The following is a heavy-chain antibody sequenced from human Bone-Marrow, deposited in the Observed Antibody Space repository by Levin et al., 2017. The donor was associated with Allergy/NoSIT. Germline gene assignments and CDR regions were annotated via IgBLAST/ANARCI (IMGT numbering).Heavy chain of an antibody. D-gene: IGHD2-8*01. CDR2: IYSGGDT. J-gene: IGHJ4*02. Sequence: GESLKISCAAAGFTVSRNYMAWVRQAPGKGLEWVSLIYSGGDTLYADSVKGRFTISRDNSKNTLYPQMNSLRVDDTAIYYCARNGVGTASGTPWGQGTLVTVSS. CDR1: GFTVSRNY. CDR3: ARNGVGTASGTP. V-gene: IGHV3-66*01.